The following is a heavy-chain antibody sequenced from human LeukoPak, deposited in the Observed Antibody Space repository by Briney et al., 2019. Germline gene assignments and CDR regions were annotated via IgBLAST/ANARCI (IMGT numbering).Heavy chain of an antibody. CDR2: ISGSGGST. D-gene: IGHD3-9*01. CDR1: GFTFSSYA. J-gene: IGHJ4*02. CDR3: AKDGAILTGYYFYFDY. V-gene: IGHV3-23*01. Sequence: GGSLRLSCAASGFTFSSYAMGWVRQAPGRGLEWVSAISGSGGSTYYADSVKGRFTISRDNSKNTLYQQMNSLRAEDTAVYYCAKDGAILTGYYFYFDYWGQGTLVTVSS.